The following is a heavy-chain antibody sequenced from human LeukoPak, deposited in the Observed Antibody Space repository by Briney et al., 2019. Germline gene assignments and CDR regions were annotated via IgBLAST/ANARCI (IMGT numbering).Heavy chain of an antibody. J-gene: IGHJ4*02. CDR3: AKGGKWDVTPFDY. D-gene: IGHD1-26*01. CDR1: GFTFTSYS. V-gene: IGHV3-23*01. CDR2: ISGGGGST. Sequence: GGSLRLSCAASGFTFTSYSMNWVRQAPGKGLKWVSTISGGGGSTYYADSVKGRFTISRDNSKNTLYLQVNSLRAEDTAVYYCAKGGKWDVTPFDYWGQGTLVTVSS.